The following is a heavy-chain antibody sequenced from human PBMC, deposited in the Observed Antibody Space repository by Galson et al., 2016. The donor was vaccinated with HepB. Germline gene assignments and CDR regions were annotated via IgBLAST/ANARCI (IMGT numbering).Heavy chain of an antibody. CDR3: TREFDL. Sequence: SLRLSCAASGFSLGNYWMNWARQAPGKGLEWLANIKKDGSEINYVDSVKGRFTISRDNAKNSLFLQMNTLGVEDTAGYYCTREFDLWGRGTQVTVSS. V-gene: IGHV3-7*04. CDR2: IKKDGSEI. CDR1: GFSLGNYW. J-gene: IGHJ2*01.